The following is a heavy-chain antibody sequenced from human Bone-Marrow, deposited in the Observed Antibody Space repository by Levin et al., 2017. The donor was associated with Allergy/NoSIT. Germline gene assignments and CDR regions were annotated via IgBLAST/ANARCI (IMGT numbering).Heavy chain of an antibody. J-gene: IGHJ5*02. D-gene: IGHD3-3*01. Sequence: PGESLKISCAASGFTFSSYWMSWVRQAPGKGLEWVANIKQDGSEKYYVDSVKGRFTISRDNAKNSLYLQMNSLRAEDTAVYYCARARITIFGGREAGFDPWGQGTLVTVSS. CDR3: ARARITIFGGREAGFDP. CDR1: GFTFSSYW. V-gene: IGHV3-7*01. CDR2: IKQDGSEK.